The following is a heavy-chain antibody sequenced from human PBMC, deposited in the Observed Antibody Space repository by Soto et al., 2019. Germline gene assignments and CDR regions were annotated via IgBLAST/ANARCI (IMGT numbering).Heavy chain of an antibody. D-gene: IGHD2-21*01. CDR2: VSFDGSHK. Sequence: GGSLRLSCAASGFTVSIYTLHWFRQAPGKGLWWGAVVSFDGSHKYYADSLEGRFTISRDNSKNTLYLEMHRLRAEDTAVYYCARDYSTMAPFDYWGQGTLVNVSS. V-gene: IGHV3-30-3*01. CDR1: GFTVSIYT. CDR3: ARDYSTMAPFDY. J-gene: IGHJ4*02.